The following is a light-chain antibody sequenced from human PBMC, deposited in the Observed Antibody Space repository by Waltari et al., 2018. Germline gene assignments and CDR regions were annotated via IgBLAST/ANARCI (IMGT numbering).Light chain of an antibody. CDR2: AAS. CDR1: QDISSY. V-gene: IGKV1-9*01. J-gene: IGKJ4*01. Sequence: IQLTQSPPSLSASVGDRVTITCRASQDISSYLAWYQQKPGKAPNLLIYAASSLQTGVPSRFSGSGSGTDFTLTISSLQPEDFATYYCHQLNSYPLTFGGGTKVEIK. CDR3: HQLNSYPLT.